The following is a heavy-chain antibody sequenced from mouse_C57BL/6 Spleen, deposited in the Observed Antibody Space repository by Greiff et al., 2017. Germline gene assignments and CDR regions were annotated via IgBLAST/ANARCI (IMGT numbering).Heavy chain of an antibody. Sequence: EVQLQESGPGMVKPSQSLSLTCTVTGYSITSGYEWHWIRHFPGNKLEWMGYISYSGSTNYNPSPKSRISITHDTSKNHFFLKLNSVTTEDTATYYCARGDYGSSYWYFDVWGTGTTVTVSS. D-gene: IGHD1-1*01. CDR1: GYSITSGYE. V-gene: IGHV3-1*01. CDR2: ISYSGST. J-gene: IGHJ1*03. CDR3: ARGDYGSSYWYFDV.